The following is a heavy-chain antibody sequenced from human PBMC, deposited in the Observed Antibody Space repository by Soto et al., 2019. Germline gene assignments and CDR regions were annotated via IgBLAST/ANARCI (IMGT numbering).Heavy chain of an antibody. D-gene: IGHD2-15*01. CDR1: GFTFGDYT. Sequence: EVQLVESGGGVVQPGGSLRLSCTASGFTFGDYTMHWVRQAPGKGLEWVSLITWDGINIEYADSVRGRFTISRDNSKNSLYLQMNGLRHEDTAFYYCDTDGIAWHWGQGTLVTVSS. CDR2: ITWDGINI. V-gene: IGHV3-43*01. CDR3: DTDGIAWH. J-gene: IGHJ4*02.